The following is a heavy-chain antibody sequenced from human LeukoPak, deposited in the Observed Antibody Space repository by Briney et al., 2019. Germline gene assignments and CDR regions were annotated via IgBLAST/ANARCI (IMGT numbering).Heavy chain of an antibody. V-gene: IGHV4-59*12. CDR3: ARVAYSGYDYRGYFDY. D-gene: IGHD5-12*01. Sequence: KTSETLSLTCTVSGGSISSYYWSWIRQSPGKGLECIGYIYYSGSTNYNPSLKSRVTISVDTSKNQFSLKLSSVTAADTAVYYCARVAYSGYDYRGYFDYWGQGTLVTVSS. CDR1: GGSISSYY. J-gene: IGHJ4*02. CDR2: IYYSGST.